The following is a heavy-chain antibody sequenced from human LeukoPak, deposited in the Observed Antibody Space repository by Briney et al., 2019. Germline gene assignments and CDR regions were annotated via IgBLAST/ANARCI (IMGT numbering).Heavy chain of an antibody. J-gene: IGHJ4*02. Sequence: PGGSLRLSCAASGFTFSSYAMSWVRQTPGKGLEWVSAISGAGDTTYYADSVQGRFTISRDNSKNTLFLQMNSLRAEDTAVYFCAAQYSRTWNVGSYWGQGTLVTVSS. CDR1: GFTFSSYA. V-gene: IGHV3-23*01. CDR2: ISGAGDTT. CDR3: AAQYSRTWNVGSY. D-gene: IGHD6-13*01.